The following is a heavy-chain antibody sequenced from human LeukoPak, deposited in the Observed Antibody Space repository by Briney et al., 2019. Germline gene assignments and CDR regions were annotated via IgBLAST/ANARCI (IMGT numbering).Heavy chain of an antibody. J-gene: IGHJ4*02. Sequence: GASVKVSCKASGYTFTSYGIIWVRQAPGQGLEWMGWISAYNGNTNYAQKLQGRVTMTTDTSTSTAYMELRSLRSDDTAVYYCARDRDLKLRGYFDYWGQGTLVTVSS. CDR1: GYTFTSYG. CDR2: ISAYNGNT. CDR3: ARDRDLKLRGYFDY. D-gene: IGHD4-23*01. V-gene: IGHV1-18*01.